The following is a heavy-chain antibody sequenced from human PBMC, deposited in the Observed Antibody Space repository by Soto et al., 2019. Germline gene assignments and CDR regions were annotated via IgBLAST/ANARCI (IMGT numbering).Heavy chain of an antibody. Sequence: SETLSLTCTVSGGSISSGGYYWSWIRQHPGKGLEWIGYIYYSGSTYYNPSLKSRVTISVDTSKNQFSLKLSSVTAADTAVYYCARREVTAGIDAFDIWGQGTMVTVSS. D-gene: IGHD2-21*02. J-gene: IGHJ3*02. CDR3: ARREVTAGIDAFDI. CDR1: GGSISSGGYY. CDR2: IYYSGST. V-gene: IGHV4-31*03.